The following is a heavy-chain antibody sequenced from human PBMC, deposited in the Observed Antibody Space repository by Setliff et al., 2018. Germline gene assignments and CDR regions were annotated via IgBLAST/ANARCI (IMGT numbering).Heavy chain of an antibody. D-gene: IGHD3-10*01. Sequence: ETLSLTCTVSGVSISDGHFWGWIRQPPGKGLEWIGSIDRTGNRYYNSPLRSRVTLSIDMSRNEFSLELRSMTAADTAMYYCARRDEYLQFREFFDFWGQGILVTVSS. CDR3: ARRDEYLQFREFFDF. J-gene: IGHJ4*02. CDR1: GVSISDGHF. CDR2: IDRTGNR. V-gene: IGHV4-38-2*02.